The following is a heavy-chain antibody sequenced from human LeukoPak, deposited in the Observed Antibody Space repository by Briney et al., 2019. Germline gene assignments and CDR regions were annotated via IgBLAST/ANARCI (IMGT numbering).Heavy chain of an antibody. V-gene: IGHV4-39*01. Sequence: SETLSLTCTVSGGSISSSSYYWGWIRQPPGKGLEWIGSIYYSGSTYYNPSLKSRVTISVDTSKNQFSLKLSSVTAADTAVYYCARRPGIVVVPAAIPEGIVEYYFDYWGQGTLVTVSS. CDR3: ARRPGIVVVPAAIPEGIVEYYFDY. J-gene: IGHJ4*02. D-gene: IGHD2-2*02. CDR2: IYYSGST. CDR1: GGSISSSSYY.